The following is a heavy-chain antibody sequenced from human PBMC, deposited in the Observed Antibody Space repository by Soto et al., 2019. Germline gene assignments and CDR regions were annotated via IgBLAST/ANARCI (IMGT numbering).Heavy chain of an antibody. Sequence: EVQLVESGGGLVQPGGSLRLSCAASGFTFSSYRLSWVRQAPGKGLEWVANIKQDGSEEYYEDSVKGRFTISRDNAKNSVYLLMNSLRAEDTAVYYCAKGWYHDYWGQGTLVTVSS. D-gene: IGHD2-15*01. CDR3: AKGWYHDY. V-gene: IGHV3-7*01. J-gene: IGHJ4*02. CDR2: IKQDGSEE. CDR1: GFTFSSYR.